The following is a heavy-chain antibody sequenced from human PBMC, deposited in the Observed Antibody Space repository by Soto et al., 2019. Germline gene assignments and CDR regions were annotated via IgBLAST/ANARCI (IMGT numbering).Heavy chain of an antibody. CDR1: GFTFNDHY. V-gene: IGHV3-11*06. CDR3: ARSMRQGSNRPDY. D-gene: IGHD6-13*01. J-gene: IGHJ4*02. CDR2: ISNTNAYT. Sequence: GGCLRLSCEASGFTFNDHYMSWIRQAPGKGLEWISYISNTNAYTIYADSVRGRFTISRDNAKNSLYLQMTSLRVEDTAVYYCARSMRQGSNRPDYWGQGTLVTVSS.